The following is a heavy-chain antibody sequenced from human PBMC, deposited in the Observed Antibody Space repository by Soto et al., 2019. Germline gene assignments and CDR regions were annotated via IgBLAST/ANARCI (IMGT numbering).Heavy chain of an antibody. CDR1: GGSISSGGYY. Sequence: QVQLQESGPGLVKPSQTLSLTCTVSGGSISSGGYYWSWIRQHPGKGMEGIGYIYYSGSTYYNPSLKSRVTISVDTSKNQFALKLSSVTAADTAVYYCESYCGCDCYSIGNWYFALWGRGTLVTVTS. D-gene: IGHD2-21*02. J-gene: IGHJ2*01. V-gene: IGHV4-31*03. CDR2: IYYSGST. CDR3: ESYCGCDCYSIGNWYFAL.